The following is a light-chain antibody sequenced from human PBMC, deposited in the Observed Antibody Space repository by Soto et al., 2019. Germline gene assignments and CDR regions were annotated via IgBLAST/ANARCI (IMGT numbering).Light chain of an antibody. Sequence: QSALRQPPSVSGAPGQRVTISCIGATSDVHWYQHLPGTAPKLLIYGNNNRPSGVPDRFSGSKSGTSASLAITGLQAEDEADYYCQSFDSSLSALYVFGTGTKLTVL. CDR2: GNN. J-gene: IGLJ1*01. CDR1: GATSD. V-gene: IGLV1-40*01. CDR3: QSFDSSLSALYV.